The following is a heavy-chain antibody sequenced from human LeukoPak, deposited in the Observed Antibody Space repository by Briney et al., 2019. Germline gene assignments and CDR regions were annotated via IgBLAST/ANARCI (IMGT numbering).Heavy chain of an antibody. J-gene: IGHJ6*03. CDR3: ARVAYCGGYCFSYNYYYMDV. V-gene: IGHV3-20*04. CDR2: INWNGGSI. Sequence: GGSLRLSCAASGFTFDDYGMSWVRQGPGKGLEWVSGINWNGGSIGYADSVKGRFTISRDNAKNSLYLQMNSLRAEDTALYYCARVAYCGGYCFSYNYYYMDVWGEGTTVTVSS. D-gene: IGHD2-21*02. CDR1: GFTFDDYG.